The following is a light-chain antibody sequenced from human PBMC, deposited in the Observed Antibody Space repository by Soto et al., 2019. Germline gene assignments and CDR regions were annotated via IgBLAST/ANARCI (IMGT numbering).Light chain of an antibody. V-gene: IGKV1-8*01. J-gene: IGKJ2*01. CDR3: QQYYSYPPYT. Sequence: AIRMTQSPSSLSSSTGDRVTITCRASQGISSYLAWYQQKPGKAPKLLIYDASTLQTGVPSSFSGSGSGTDVTLTISCLQSEDFETYYCQQYYSYPPYTFGQGTKLEIK. CDR2: DAS. CDR1: QGISSY.